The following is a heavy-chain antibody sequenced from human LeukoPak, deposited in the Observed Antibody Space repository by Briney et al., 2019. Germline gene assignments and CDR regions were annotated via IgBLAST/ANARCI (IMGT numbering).Heavy chain of an antibody. V-gene: IGHV5-10-1*01. D-gene: IGHD6-19*01. CDR2: IDPSDSYT. CDR3: ARQSWGQWLVL. Sequence: GESLKIYCQGPGYRFPSYWISWVRPMPGQGLGWMGRIDPSDSYTNYSPSFQGHVTISADKTISTACLWWRSLKASETAMYYCARQSWGQWLVLWGQGTLVTVSS. J-gene: IGHJ4*02. CDR1: GYRFPSYW.